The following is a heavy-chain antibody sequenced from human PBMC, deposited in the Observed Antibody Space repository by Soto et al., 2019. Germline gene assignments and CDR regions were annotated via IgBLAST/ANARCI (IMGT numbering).Heavy chain of an antibody. V-gene: IGHV1-8*01. D-gene: IGHD6-13*01. Sequence: QVQLVQSGAEVKKPGASVKVSCKASGYTFTSYDINWVRQATGQGLEWMGWMNPNSGNTGYAQKFQGRVNMTRNTSISTAYMELSSLRSEDTAVYYCARAYSSSWPYYYYYGMDVWGQGTTVTVSS. J-gene: IGHJ6*02. CDR1: GYTFTSYD. CDR2: MNPNSGNT. CDR3: ARAYSSSWPYYYYYGMDV.